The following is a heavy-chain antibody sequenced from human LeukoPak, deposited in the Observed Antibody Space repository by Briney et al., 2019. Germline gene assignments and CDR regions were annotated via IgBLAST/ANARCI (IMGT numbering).Heavy chain of an antibody. V-gene: IGHV4-39*01. CDR3: ARHALDLGYFDY. J-gene: IGHJ4*02. D-gene: IGHD3/OR15-3a*01. CDR1: GGSISSSSYY. CDR2: IYYSGST. Sequence: SQTLSLTCTVSGGSISSSSYYWGWIRQPPGKGLEWIGSIYYSGSTYYNPSLKSRVTISVDTSKNQFSLKLSSVTAADTAVYYCARHALDLGYFDYWGQGTLVTVSS.